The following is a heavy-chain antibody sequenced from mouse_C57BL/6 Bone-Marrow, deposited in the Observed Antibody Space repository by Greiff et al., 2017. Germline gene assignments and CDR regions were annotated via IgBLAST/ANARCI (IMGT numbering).Heavy chain of an antibody. CDR3: AKVGRWLLQHYFDY. CDR1: GYTFTSYG. D-gene: IGHD2-3*01. J-gene: IGHJ2*01. CDR2: IYPRSGNT. Sequence: QVQLQQSGAELARPGASVKLSCKASGYTFTSYGISWVKQRTGQGLECIGEIYPRSGNTYYNEKFKGKATLTADKSSSTAYMELRSLTSEDSAVYFCAKVGRWLLQHYFDYWGQGTTLTVSS. V-gene: IGHV1-81*01.